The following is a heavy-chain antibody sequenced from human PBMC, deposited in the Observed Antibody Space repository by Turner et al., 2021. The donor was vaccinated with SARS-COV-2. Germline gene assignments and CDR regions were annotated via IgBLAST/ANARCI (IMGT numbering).Heavy chain of an antibody. CDR3: ARGESIAVAGTQYFDY. Sequence: QVHLVLSGAEVKKPGASVKVSCKASGYTFTDYYMHWVRQAPGQGLEWMGWINPNSGGTNYAQKFQGRVTMTRDTSISTAYMELSWLRSDDTAVYFCARGESIAVAGTQYFDYWGQGTLVTVSS. J-gene: IGHJ4*02. CDR1: GYTFTDYY. D-gene: IGHD6-19*01. CDR2: INPNSGGT. V-gene: IGHV1-2*02.